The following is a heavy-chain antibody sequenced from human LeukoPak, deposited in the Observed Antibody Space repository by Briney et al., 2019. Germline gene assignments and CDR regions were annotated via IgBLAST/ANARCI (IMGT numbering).Heavy chain of an antibody. CDR3: ARSGLYGDYTGIDY. V-gene: IGHV4-59*01. J-gene: IGHJ4*02. CDR1: GGSISSYY. CDR2: IYYSGST. D-gene: IGHD4-17*01. Sequence: ASETLSLTCTVSGGSISSYYWSWIRQPPGKGLEWIGYIYYSGSTNYNPSLKSRVTISVDTSKNQFSLKLSSVTAADTAVYYCARSGLYGDYTGIDYWGQGTLVTVSS.